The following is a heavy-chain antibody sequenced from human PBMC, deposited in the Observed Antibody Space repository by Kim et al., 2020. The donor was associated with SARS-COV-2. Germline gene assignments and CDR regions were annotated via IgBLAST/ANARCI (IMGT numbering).Heavy chain of an antibody. CDR2: IYYSGST. CDR1: GGSISSGGYY. J-gene: IGHJ6*02. D-gene: IGHD3-3*01. CDR3: ARAHRTIFGVVEYMDV. V-gene: IGHV4-31*03. Sequence: SETLSLTYTVSGGSISSGGYYWSWIRQHPGKGREWIGYIYYSGSTYYNPSLKSRVTISVDTSKNQFSLKLSSVTAAATAVYYCARAHRTIFGVVEYMDVWGQGTTVTVSS.